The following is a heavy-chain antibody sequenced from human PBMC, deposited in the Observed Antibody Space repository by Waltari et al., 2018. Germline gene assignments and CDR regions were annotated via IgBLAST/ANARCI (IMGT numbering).Heavy chain of an antibody. J-gene: IGHJ6*03. D-gene: IGHD6-6*01. V-gene: IGHV1-69*05. Sequence: QVQLVQSGAEVKKPGSSVKVSCKASGGTFSSYAISWVRKAPGQGLEWMGGIIPIFGTANYAQKFQGRVTITTDESTSTAYMELSSLRSEDTAVYYCARHSSSDYYYYYMDVWGKGTTVTVSS. CDR1: GGTFSSYA. CDR3: ARHSSSDYYYYYMDV. CDR2: IIPIFGTA.